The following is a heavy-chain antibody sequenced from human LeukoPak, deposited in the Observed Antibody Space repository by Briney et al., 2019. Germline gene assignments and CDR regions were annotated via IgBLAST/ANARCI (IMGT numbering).Heavy chain of an antibody. J-gene: IGHJ4*02. CDR3: STDSGRSYFYFDF. D-gene: IGHD3-10*01. V-gene: IGHV1-24*01. CDR1: GGTLSGYA. CDR2: IRPETGEP. Sequence: ASVKVSCKASGGTLSGYAISWVRQAPGQGLEWVGGIRPETGEPIFAQKFRGRVTITEDTFTDTGYLELRGLTSEDTAVYYCSTDSGRSYFYFDFWGQGTLVTVSS.